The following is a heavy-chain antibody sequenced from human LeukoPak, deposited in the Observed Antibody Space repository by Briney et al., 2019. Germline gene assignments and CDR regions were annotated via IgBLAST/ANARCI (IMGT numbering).Heavy chain of an antibody. CDR3: ASGDYGDPPLNY. Sequence: ASVKVSCKASGYTFTGYLVHWVRQAPGQGLQWMGWINSNTGGTNYAQKFQGRVTMTRDTSISTAYMELSRLRSDDTAVYYCASGDYGDPPLNYWGQGTLVTVSS. D-gene: IGHD4/OR15-4a*01. CDR1: GYTFTGYL. CDR2: INSNTGGT. J-gene: IGHJ4*02. V-gene: IGHV1-2*02.